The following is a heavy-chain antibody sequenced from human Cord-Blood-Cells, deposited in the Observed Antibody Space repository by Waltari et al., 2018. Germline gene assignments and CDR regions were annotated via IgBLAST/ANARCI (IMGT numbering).Heavy chain of an antibody. CDR1: GFSLSTSGVG. V-gene: IGHV2-5*02. J-gene: IGHJ3*02. D-gene: IGHD3-10*01. Sequence: QITLKESGPPLVKPTQTLTLTCPFSGFSLSTSGVGVGWIRQPPGKALEWLALIYWDDDKRYSPSLKSRLTITKDTSKNQVVRTMTNMDPVDTATYYCAHIRHYYGSGSYDAWGAFDIWGQGTMVTVSS. CDR2: IYWDDDK. CDR3: AHIRHYYGSGSYDAWGAFDI.